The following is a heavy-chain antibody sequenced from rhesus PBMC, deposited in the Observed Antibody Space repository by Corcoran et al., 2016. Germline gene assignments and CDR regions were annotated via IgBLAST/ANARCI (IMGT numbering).Heavy chain of an antibody. D-gene: IGHD3-16*01. V-gene: IGHV4-169*01. Sequence: QLQLQESGPGLVKPSETLSVTCAVSGGSISSSYWSWIRQAPGKGLEGIGYIYGRGSSTNSNPSLKSRLTLSVDTSKNQLSLKLSSVTTADTAVYYCARGPYYSGRHGAFDFWGQGLRVTVSS. J-gene: IGHJ3*01. CDR1: GGSISSSY. CDR3: ARGPYYSGRHGAFDF. CDR2: IYGRGSST.